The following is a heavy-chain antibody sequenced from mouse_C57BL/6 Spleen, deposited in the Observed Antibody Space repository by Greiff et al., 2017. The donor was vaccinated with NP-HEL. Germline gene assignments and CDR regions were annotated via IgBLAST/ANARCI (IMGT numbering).Heavy chain of an antibody. D-gene: IGHD2-1*01. V-gene: IGHV5-17*01. CDR3: ARDYYGPMDY. Sequence: EVHLVESGGGLVKPGGSLKLSCAASGFTFSDYGMHWVRQAPEKGREWVAYISSGSSTIYYADTVKGRFTISRDNAKNTLFLQMTSLRSEDTAMYYCARDYYGPMDYWGQGTSVTVSS. CDR2: ISSGSSTI. J-gene: IGHJ4*01. CDR1: GFTFSDYG.